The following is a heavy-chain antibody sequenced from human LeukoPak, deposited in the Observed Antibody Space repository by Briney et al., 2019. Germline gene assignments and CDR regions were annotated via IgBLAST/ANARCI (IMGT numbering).Heavy chain of an antibody. Sequence: RGSLRLSCAASGFTFSSYWMHWVRQAPGKGLEWVSSISSSSSYIYYADSVKGRFTISRDNAKNSLYLQMNSLRAEDTAVYYCARAGGAATFSRYLDYWGVGTLVTVSS. V-gene: IGHV3-21*01. CDR3: ARAGGAATFSRYLDY. CDR2: ISSSSSYI. J-gene: IGHJ4*02. D-gene: IGHD2-15*01. CDR1: GFTFSSYW.